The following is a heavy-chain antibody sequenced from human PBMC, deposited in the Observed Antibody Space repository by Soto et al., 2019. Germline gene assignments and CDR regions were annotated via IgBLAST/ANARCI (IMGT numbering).Heavy chain of an antibody. D-gene: IGHD3-10*01. CDR1: GGSFSGYQ. Sequence: QVQLQQWGAGLLKPSETLSLTCAVYGGSFSGYQWSWIRQTPGKGLEWIGGINDSGDINYNPSLMSRVTILVDSPKKQISLRLSSVTAADTAVYYCARGLILWFGELSRRGGYYYYMGVWGKGTTVTVSS. CDR2: INDSGDI. J-gene: IGHJ6*03. CDR3: ARGLILWFGELSRRGGYYYYMGV. V-gene: IGHV4-34*01.